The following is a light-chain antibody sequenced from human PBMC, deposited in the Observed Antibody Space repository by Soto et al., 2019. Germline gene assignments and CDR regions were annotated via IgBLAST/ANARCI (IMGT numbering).Light chain of an antibody. V-gene: IGKV3-20*01. CDR2: AAS. J-gene: IGKJ5*01. Sequence: EIVMTQSPATLSVSPGERATLSCRASQSVSRNLAWYQQKPGQPPRLLMYAASSRASGIPDRFSGSGSGTDFTLTISRLEPEDFAVYYCQQSSSSPITFGQGTRLEIK. CDR1: QSVSRN. CDR3: QQSSSSPIT.